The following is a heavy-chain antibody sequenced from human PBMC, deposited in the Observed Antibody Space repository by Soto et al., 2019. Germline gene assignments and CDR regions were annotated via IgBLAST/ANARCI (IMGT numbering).Heavy chain of an antibody. CDR3: ARVIRDIVVVPAALGFDY. CDR1: GGSISSGGYY. Sequence: SETLSLTCTVSGGSISSGGYYWSWIRQHPGKGLEWIGYIYYSGSTYYNPSLKSRVTISVDTSKNQFSLKLSSVTAADTAVYYCARVIRDIVVVPAALGFDYWGQGTLVTVSS. D-gene: IGHD2-2*01. CDR2: IYYSGST. V-gene: IGHV4-31*03. J-gene: IGHJ4*02.